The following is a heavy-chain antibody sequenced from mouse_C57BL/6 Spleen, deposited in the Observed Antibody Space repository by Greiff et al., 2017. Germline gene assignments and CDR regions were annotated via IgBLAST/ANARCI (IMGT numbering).Heavy chain of an antibody. CDR1: GFTFSDYG. CDR2: ISSGSSTT. CDR3: AMRYDLYSDAMDY. D-gene: IGHD2-3*01. Sequence: EVQLMESGGGLVKPGGSLKLSCAASGFTFSDYGMHWVRQAPEKGLEWVAYISSGSSTTYYADKVKGRFTISRDNAKNTLFLQMTSLRSENTAMYYCAMRYDLYSDAMDYWGQGTSVTVSS. V-gene: IGHV5-17*01. J-gene: IGHJ4*01.